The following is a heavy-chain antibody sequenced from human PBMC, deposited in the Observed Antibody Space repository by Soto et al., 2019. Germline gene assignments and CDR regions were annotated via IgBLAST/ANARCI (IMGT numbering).Heavy chain of an antibody. V-gene: IGHV1-46*01. CDR1: GYTFTSYY. CDR2: INPSGGST. J-gene: IGHJ4*02. CDR3: ARGWTTAIQDD. D-gene: IGHD4-17*01. Sequence: ASVKVSCKASGYTFTSYYMHWVRQAPGQGLEWMGIINPSGGSTSYAQKFQGRVTMTRDTSTSTVYMELSSLRSDDRAVDYCARGWTTAIQDDWGQGTMVTVSS.